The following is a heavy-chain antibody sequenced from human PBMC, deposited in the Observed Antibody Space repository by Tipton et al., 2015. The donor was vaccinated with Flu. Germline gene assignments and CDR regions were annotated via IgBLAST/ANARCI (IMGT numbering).Heavy chain of an antibody. CDR3: ARGAIVVVPAAIFTGIDP. J-gene: IGHJ5*02. D-gene: IGHD2-2*01. Sequence: QSGAEVKKPGASVKVSCKASGYTFTGYYMHWVRQAPGQGLEWMGWINPNSGGTNYAQKFQGWVTMTRDTSISTAYMELSRLRSDDTAVYYCARGAIVVVPAAIFTGIDPWGQGTLVTVSS. CDR2: INPNSGGT. V-gene: IGHV1-2*04. CDR1: GYTFTGYY.